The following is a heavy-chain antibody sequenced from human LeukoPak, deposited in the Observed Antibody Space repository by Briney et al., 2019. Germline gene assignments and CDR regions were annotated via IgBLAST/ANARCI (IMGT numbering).Heavy chain of an antibody. V-gene: IGHV1-2*02. CDR2: INPNSGGT. J-gene: IGHJ6*03. CDR1: GYSFNDKY. CDR3: ASTAVGGDYYYYMDV. D-gene: IGHD6-19*01. Sequence: GVSVKVSCKASGYSFNDKYLHWVRQAPGQGLEWMGSINPNSGGTNYAQKFQGRVTMTRDTSISTAYMELSRLKSDDTAVYYCASTAVGGDYYYYMDVWGKGTTVTVSS.